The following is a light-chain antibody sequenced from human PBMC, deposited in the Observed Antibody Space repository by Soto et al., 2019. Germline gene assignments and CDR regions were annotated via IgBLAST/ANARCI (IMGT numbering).Light chain of an antibody. V-gene: IGLV2-14*01. Sequence: QSALTQPASVSGSPGQSITISCTGTSSDIGDYNYVSWYQQHPGKAPKLMIYDVHNRPSGVSYRFSGSKSGNTASLTISGLQAEDDSDYYCSSYRSITLLAVCGTGTMVTVL. CDR2: DVH. CDR3: SSYRSITLLAV. J-gene: IGLJ1*01. CDR1: SSDIGDYNY.